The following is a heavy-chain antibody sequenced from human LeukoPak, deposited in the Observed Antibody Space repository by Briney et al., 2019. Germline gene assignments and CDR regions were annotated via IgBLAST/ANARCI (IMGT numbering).Heavy chain of an antibody. V-gene: IGHV1-2*02. CDR2: INPNSGGT. CDR1: GYTFTGYY. Sequence: ASVKVSCKASGYTFTGYYMHWVRQAPGQGLEWMGWINPNSGGTNYAQKFQGRVTMTRDTSTSTAYMELSRLRSDDTAVYYCARDPRWYSGSSYYFDYWGQGTLVTVSS. D-gene: IGHD1-26*01. CDR3: ARDPRWYSGSSYYFDY. J-gene: IGHJ4*02.